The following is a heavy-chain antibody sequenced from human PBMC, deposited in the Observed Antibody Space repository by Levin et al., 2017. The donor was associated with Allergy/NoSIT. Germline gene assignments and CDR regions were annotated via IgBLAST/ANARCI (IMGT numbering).Heavy chain of an antibody. CDR3: ARGSSGWYGWFDP. J-gene: IGHJ5*02. CDR2: IYYSGST. CDR1: GGSISSYY. Sequence: SETLSLTCTVSGGSISSYYWSWIRQPPGKGLEWIGYIYYSGSTNYNPSLKSRVTISVDTSKNQFSLKLSSVTAADTAVYYCARGSSGWYGWFDPWGQGTLVTVSS. D-gene: IGHD6-19*01. V-gene: IGHV4-59*01.